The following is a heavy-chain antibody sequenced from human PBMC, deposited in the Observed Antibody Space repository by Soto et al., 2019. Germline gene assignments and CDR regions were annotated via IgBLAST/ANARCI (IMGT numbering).Heavy chain of an antibody. Sequence: VQLVESGGGLVQPGGSLRLSCGASGFTFRTYWLSWGRQVPGKGLAWVANINQDGREKNYVDSVKGRFTISRDNAKNSLYLKMSSLRAEDTALYYCARDGSTSWYSYDYHGMDVWGQGTTVTVSS. CDR1: GFTFRTYW. CDR3: ARDGSTSWYSYDYHGMDV. CDR2: INQDGREK. D-gene: IGHD5-18*01. J-gene: IGHJ6*02. V-gene: IGHV3-7*05.